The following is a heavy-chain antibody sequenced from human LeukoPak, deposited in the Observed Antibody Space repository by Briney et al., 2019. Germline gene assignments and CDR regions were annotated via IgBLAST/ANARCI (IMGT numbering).Heavy chain of an antibody. J-gene: IGHJ4*02. CDR1: GGSISGSTYF. Sequence: PSETLSLTCTVCGGSISGSTYFWGWIRQPPGKGLEWIGSIYYSGATSYNPSLKSRVTISVDTSKNQFSLKLRSVTAADTAVYYCGSRTYRVWGQGTLVTVSS. V-gene: IGHV4-39*01. CDR2: IYYSGAT. CDR3: GSRTYRV. D-gene: IGHD1-26*01.